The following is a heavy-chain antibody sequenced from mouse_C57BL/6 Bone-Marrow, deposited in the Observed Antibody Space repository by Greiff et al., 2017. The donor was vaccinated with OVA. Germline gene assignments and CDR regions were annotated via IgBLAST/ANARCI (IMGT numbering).Heavy chain of an antibody. CDR3: ARGDDGYWYFDV. D-gene: IGHD2-3*01. V-gene: IGHV1-54*01. CDR1: GYAFTNYL. J-gene: IGHJ1*03. CDR2: INPGSGGT. Sequence: VQLQQSGAELVRPGTSVKVSCKASGYAFTNYLIEWVKQRPGQGLEWIGVINPGSGGTNYNEKFKGKATLTADQSSSTAYMQLSSLTSEDSAVYFGARGDDGYWYFDVWGTGTTVTVSS.